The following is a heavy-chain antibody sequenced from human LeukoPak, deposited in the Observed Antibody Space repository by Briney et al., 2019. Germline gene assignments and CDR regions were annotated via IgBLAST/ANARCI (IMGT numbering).Heavy chain of an antibody. V-gene: IGHV3-9*01. CDR1: GFTFDDYA. CDR2: ISWNSGSI. J-gene: IGHJ2*01. D-gene: IGHD3-3*01. CDR3: AKDFPIFGVVIHYGYFDL. Sequence: GGSLRLSCAAPGFTFDDYAMHWVRQAPGKGLEWVSGISWNSGSIGYADSVKGRFTISRDNAKNSLYLQMNSLRAEDTALYYCAKDFPIFGVVIHYGYFDLWGRGTLVTVSS.